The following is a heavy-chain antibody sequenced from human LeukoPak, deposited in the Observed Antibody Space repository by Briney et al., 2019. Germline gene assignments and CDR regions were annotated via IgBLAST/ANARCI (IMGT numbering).Heavy chain of an antibody. J-gene: IGHJ3*02. V-gene: IGHV3-48*03. CDR3: ARVVAAAVRSAFDI. CDR1: GFTFSSYE. Sequence: PGGSLRLSCAASGFTFSSYEMNWVRQAPGKGLEWVSYISSSGSTIYYADSVKGRFTISRDNAKNSLYLQMNSLRAEDTAVYYCARVVAAAVRSAFDIWGQGTMVTVSS. D-gene: IGHD6-13*01. CDR2: ISSSGSTI.